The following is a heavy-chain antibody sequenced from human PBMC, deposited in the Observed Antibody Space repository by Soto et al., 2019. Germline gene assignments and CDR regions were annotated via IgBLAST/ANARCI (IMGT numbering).Heavy chain of an antibody. CDR1: GYTFTGCY. CDR2: INPNSGGT. CDR3: ARVGRKSSSTSNFDY. D-gene: IGHD6-6*01. J-gene: IGHJ4*02. Sequence: GASVKVSCKASGYTFTGCYMHWVRQAPGQGLEWMGWINPNSGGTNYAQKFQGWVTMTRDTSISTAYMELSRLRSDDTAVYYCARVGRKSSSTSNFDYWGQGTLVTVSS. V-gene: IGHV1-2*04.